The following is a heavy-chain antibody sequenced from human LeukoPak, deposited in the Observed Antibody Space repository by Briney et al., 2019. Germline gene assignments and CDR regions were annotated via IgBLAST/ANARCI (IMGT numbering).Heavy chain of an antibody. D-gene: IGHD3-10*01. CDR2: ISWNSGSI. Sequence: GGSLRLSCAASGFTFDDYAMHWVRQAPGKGLEWVSGISWNSGSIGYADSVKGRFTISRDNAKNSLYLQMNSLGAEDTALYYCAKDLNYGSGIPDAFDIWGQGTMVTVSS. CDR3: AKDLNYGSGIPDAFDI. J-gene: IGHJ3*02. CDR1: GFTFDDYA. V-gene: IGHV3-9*01.